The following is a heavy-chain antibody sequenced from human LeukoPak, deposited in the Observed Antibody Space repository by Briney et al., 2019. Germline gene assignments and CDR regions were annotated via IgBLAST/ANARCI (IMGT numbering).Heavy chain of an antibody. CDR2: KSYDVSNK. Sequence: GGSLRLSCAASGFTLSSYGMHWVRQAPGKGLEWVAGKSYDVSNKYSADSVKGRFTISRDNSKNTPYLQMNSLRAEDTAVYYCASELAYCGGDCYSAFDTWGQGTMVTVSS. D-gene: IGHD2-21*02. CDR3: ASELAYCGGDCYSAFDT. V-gene: IGHV3-30*03. CDR1: GFTLSSYG. J-gene: IGHJ3*02.